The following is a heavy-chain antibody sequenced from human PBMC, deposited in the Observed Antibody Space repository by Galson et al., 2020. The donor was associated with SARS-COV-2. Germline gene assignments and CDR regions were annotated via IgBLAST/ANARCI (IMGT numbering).Heavy chain of an antibody. D-gene: IGHD5-12*01. CDR1: GVTFSNYG. CDR3: AKDIYSGYGDYYYHGMDV. Sequence: TGGSLRLSCAASGVTFSNYGMHWVRQAPGKGLEWVALISYDGSNKYYADSEKGRFTISRDNSKNTLYVQMNSLRAEDTAVYYCAKDIYSGYGDYYYHGMDVWGQGTTVTVSS. V-gene: IGHV3-30*18. J-gene: IGHJ6*02. CDR2: ISYDGSNK.